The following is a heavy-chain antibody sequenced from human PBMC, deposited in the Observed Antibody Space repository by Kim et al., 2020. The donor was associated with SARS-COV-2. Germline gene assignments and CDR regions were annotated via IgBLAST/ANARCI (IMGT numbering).Heavy chain of an antibody. CDR1: GGSISSSSYY. CDR3: ARPDALGALDY. CDR2: IYYSGST. J-gene: IGHJ4*02. D-gene: IGHD3-16*01. Sequence: SETLSLTCTVSGGSISSSSYYWGWIRQPPGKGLEWIGSIYYSGSTYYNPSLKSRVTISVDTSKNQFSLKLSSVTAADTAVYYCARPDALGALDYWGQGTLVTVSS. V-gene: IGHV4-39*01.